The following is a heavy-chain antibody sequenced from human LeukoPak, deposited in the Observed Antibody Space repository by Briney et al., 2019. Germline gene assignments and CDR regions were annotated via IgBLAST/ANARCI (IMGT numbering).Heavy chain of an antibody. CDR1: GFTFSDYY. V-gene: IGHV3-11*04. Sequence: GGSLRLSCAASGFTFSDYYMSWIRQAPGRGLEWVSYISSSGSTIYYADSVKGRFTISRDNAKNSLYLQINSLRAADTAVYYCARHKWLLRGPIKRGPNWFDPWGQGTLVTVSS. CDR3: ARHKWLLRGPIKRGPNWFDP. CDR2: ISSSGSTI. D-gene: IGHD3-10*01. J-gene: IGHJ5*02.